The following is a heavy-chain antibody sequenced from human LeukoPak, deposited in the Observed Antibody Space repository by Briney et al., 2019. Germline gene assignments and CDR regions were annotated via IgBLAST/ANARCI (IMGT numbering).Heavy chain of an antibody. CDR3: ARGRIAVAGGGDWYFDL. CDR1: GASISSSSYY. J-gene: IGHJ2*01. CDR2: IYYSGGST. V-gene: IGHV4-39*07. D-gene: IGHD6-19*01. Sequence: SETLSLTCTVSGASISSSSYYWGWIRQPPGKGLEWIGSIYYSGGSTYYNPSLKSRVTISVDRSKNQFSLKLSSVTAADTAVYYCARGRIAVAGGGDWYFDLWGRGTLVTVSS.